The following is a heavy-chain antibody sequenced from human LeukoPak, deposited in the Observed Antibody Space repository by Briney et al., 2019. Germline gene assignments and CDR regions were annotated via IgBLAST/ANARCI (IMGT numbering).Heavy chain of an antibody. D-gene: IGHD7-27*01. CDR2: ISAYNGNT. V-gene: IGHV1-18*01. J-gene: IGHJ4*02. Sequence: ASVKVSCKTSGYTFTNYGISWVRQAPGQGLEWMGWISAYNGNTNYTQNLQGRVTVTRDTSISTAYMELSSLRSEDTAVYYCARNPRLTGDFDFWGRGTMVTVPS. CDR3: ARNPRLTGDFDF. CDR1: GYTFTNYG.